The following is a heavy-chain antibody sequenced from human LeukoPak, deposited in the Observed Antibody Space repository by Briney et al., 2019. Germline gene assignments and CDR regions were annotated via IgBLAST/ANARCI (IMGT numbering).Heavy chain of an antibody. J-gene: IGHJ4*02. D-gene: IGHD6-19*01. CDR3: ARSPGYSSGWYYFDY. CDR1: GGTFSSYA. Sequence: SVNVSCKASGGTFSSYAISWVRQAPGQGLEWMGRIIPIFGTANYAQKFQGRVTITADKSTSTAYMELSSLRSEDTAVYYCARSPGYSSGWYYFDYWGQGTLVTVSS. V-gene: IGHV1-69*06. CDR2: IIPIFGTA.